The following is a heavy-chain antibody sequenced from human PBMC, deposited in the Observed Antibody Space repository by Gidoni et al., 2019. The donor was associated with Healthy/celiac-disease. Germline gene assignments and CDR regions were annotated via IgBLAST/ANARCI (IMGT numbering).Heavy chain of an antibody. V-gene: IGHV1-69*01. CDR3: ARYSSSAQSSQHYYYYYGMDV. CDR1: GGTFSSYA. Sequence: QVQLVQSGAEVKKPGSSVKVSCKASGGTFSSYAISWVRQAPGQGLEWMGGIIPIFGTANYAQKFQGRVTITADESTSTAYMELSSLRSEDTAVYYCARYSSSAQSSQHYYYYYGMDVWGQGTTVTVSS. CDR2: IIPIFGTA. D-gene: IGHD6-6*01. J-gene: IGHJ6*02.